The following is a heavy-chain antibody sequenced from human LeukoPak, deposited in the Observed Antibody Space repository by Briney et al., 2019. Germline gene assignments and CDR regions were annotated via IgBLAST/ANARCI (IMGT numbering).Heavy chain of an antibody. CDR1: GLTFSTYA. J-gene: IGHJ4*02. CDR2: ISGSGNGT. V-gene: IGHV3-23*01. Sequence: GGSLRLSCTASGLTFSTYAMNWVRQAPGKGLEWLSGISGSGNGTYYADSVKGRFIISRDNSKNMVYLQMNSLTVEDTATYYCAKRTMSAFDSWGQGTLLIVSS. CDR3: AKRTMSAFDS. D-gene: IGHD5-24*01.